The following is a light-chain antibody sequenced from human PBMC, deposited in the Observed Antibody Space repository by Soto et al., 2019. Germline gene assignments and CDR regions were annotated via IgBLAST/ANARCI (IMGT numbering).Light chain of an antibody. Sequence: QSALTQTASVSGSPGQSITISCTGTSSDVGGYNYVSWYQQYPGKAPKLMIYEVSNRPSGVSNRFSGSKSGNTASLTISGLQAEDEADYYCSSYTSSSTLVFGGGTKLTVL. V-gene: IGLV2-14*01. CDR2: EVS. CDR1: SSDVGGYNY. J-gene: IGLJ2*01. CDR3: SSYTSSSTLV.